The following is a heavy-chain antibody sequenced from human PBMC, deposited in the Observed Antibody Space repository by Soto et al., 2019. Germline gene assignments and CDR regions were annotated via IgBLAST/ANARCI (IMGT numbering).Heavy chain of an antibody. J-gene: IGHJ6*02. Sequence: PGGSLRLSCSASGFTFSDYYMSWISQAPGKGLEWVSYISSSSSYTNYADSVKGRFTISRDNAKNSLYLQMNSLRAEDTAVYYCARGYCSSTSCYTGSYYGMDVWGQGTTVTVSS. V-gene: IGHV3-11*06. D-gene: IGHD2-2*02. CDR1: GFTFSDYY. CDR2: ISSSSSYT. CDR3: ARGYCSSTSCYTGSYYGMDV.